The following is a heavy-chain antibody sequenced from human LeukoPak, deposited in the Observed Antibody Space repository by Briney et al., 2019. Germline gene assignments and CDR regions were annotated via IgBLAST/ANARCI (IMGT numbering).Heavy chain of an antibody. Sequence: SQTLSLTCTVSGGFISSGGYYWSWIRQHPGKGLEWIGYIYYSGSTYYNPSLKSRVTISVDTSKNQFSLKLSSVTAADTAVYYCARGYGGDGVDYWGQGTLVTVSS. D-gene: IGHD2-21*02. CDR2: IYYSGST. J-gene: IGHJ4*02. CDR1: GGFISSGGYY. CDR3: ARGYGGDGVDY. V-gene: IGHV4-31*03.